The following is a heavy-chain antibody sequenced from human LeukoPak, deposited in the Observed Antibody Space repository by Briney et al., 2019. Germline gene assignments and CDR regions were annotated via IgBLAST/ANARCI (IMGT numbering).Heavy chain of an antibody. CDR2: ISASGGST. CDR3: ARDRYYYDNSGGRPLDF. Sequence: GGSLRLSCAASGFTFSIYAMTWVRQAPGKGLEWVSVISASGGSTYYTDSVKGRVTISRDNSKNTLYLQMNSLRAEDTAVYYCARDRYYYDNSGGRPLDFWGQGTLVTVSS. J-gene: IGHJ4*02. CDR1: GFTFSIYA. D-gene: IGHD3-22*01. V-gene: IGHV3-23*01.